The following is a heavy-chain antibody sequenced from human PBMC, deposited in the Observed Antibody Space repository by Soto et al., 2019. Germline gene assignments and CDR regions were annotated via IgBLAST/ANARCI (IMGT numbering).Heavy chain of an antibody. Sequence: QVPLVESGGGVVQPGRSLRLSCAASGFTFSSYAMHWVRQAPGKGLEWVAVIRYDGSNKYYADSVKGRFTISRDDYKNTLYVQMNSLRAEDTAMYYCAKDFGSGYDFHGRYYGMDVYGQGTTVIVSS. CDR2: IRYDGSNK. D-gene: IGHD5-12*01. CDR3: AKDFGSGYDFHGRYYGMDV. V-gene: IGHV3-33*06. J-gene: IGHJ6*02. CDR1: GFTFSSYA.